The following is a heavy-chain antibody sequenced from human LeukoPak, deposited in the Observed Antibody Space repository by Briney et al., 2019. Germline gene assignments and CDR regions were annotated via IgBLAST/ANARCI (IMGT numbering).Heavy chain of an antibody. CDR3: ARSYSSGWSHFDY. V-gene: IGHV4-39*07. CDR1: GGSISSSSYY. Sequence: PSETLSLTCTVSGGSISSSSYYWGWIRQPPGKGLEWIGSIYYSGSTYYNPSLKSRVTISVDTSKNQFSLRLSSVTAADTAVYYCARSYSSGWSHFDYWGQGTLVTVSS. J-gene: IGHJ4*02. CDR2: IYYSGST. D-gene: IGHD6-13*01.